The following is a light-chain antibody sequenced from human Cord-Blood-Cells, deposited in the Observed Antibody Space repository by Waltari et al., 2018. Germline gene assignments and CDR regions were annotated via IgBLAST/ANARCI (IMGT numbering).Light chain of an antibody. CDR1: SRDVGGYNY. V-gene: IGLV2-11*01. Sequence: QSALTQARSVSGSPGQSVTISCTGTSRDVGGYNYVSWYQQHPGKAPKLMIYDVSKRPSGVPDRFSGSKSGNTASLTISGLQAEDEADYYCCSYAGSYTYVFGTGTKVTVL. J-gene: IGLJ1*01. CDR2: DVS. CDR3: CSYAGSYTYV.